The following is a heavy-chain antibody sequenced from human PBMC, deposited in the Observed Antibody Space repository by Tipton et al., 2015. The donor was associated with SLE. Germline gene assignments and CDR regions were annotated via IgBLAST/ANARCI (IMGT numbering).Heavy chain of an antibody. V-gene: IGHV4-61*01. CDR1: GYSISSGYY. J-gene: IGHJ5*02. D-gene: IGHD3-3*01. Sequence: TLSLTCTVSGYSISSGYYWSWIRQSPGRGLEWIGCIYYSGTTNYNPSLKSRVTISVDTSKNQFSLKLTSVTAADTAVYYCASSTYYDFWSGFNLFDPWGRGILVTVSS. CDR3: ASSTYYDFWSGFNLFDP. CDR2: IYYSGTT.